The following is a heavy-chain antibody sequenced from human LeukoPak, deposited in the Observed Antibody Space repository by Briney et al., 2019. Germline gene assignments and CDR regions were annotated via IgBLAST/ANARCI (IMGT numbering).Heavy chain of an antibody. CDR2: ISSSGSTT. CDR1: GFTFSSYE. V-gene: IGHV3-48*03. CDR3: ARDLGVAVRGERVPFDY. J-gene: IGHJ4*02. D-gene: IGHD3-10*01. Sequence: GGSLRLSCAASGFTFSSYEMNWVRQAPGKGLEWVSYISSSGSTTYYADSVKGRFTISRDNAKNSLYLQMNSLRAEDTAVYYCARDLGVAVRGERVPFDYWGQGTLVTVSS.